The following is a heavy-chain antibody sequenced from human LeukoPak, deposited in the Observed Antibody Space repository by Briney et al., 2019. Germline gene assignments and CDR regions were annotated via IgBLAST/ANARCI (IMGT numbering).Heavy chain of an antibody. J-gene: IGHJ4*02. CDR1: GYTFTSYD. Sequence: GASVKVSCKASGYTFTSYDINWVRQATGQGLEWMGWMNPNSGNTGYAQKFQGRVTMTRDTSISTAYMELSRLRSDDTAVYYCARAGYSGYDVFDYWGQGTLVTVSS. D-gene: IGHD5-12*01. V-gene: IGHV1-8*01. CDR3: ARAGYSGYDVFDY. CDR2: MNPNSGNT.